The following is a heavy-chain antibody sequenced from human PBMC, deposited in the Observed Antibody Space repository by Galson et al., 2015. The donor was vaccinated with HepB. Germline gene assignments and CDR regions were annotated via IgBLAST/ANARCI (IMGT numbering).Heavy chain of an antibody. Sequence: SLRLSCAASGFTVSSNYMSWVRQAPGKGLEWVSVIYSGGSTYYAGSVKGRFTISRDNSKNTLYLQMNSLRAEDTAVYYCARGGDCGGDCYSAYYYGMDVWGQGTTVTVSS. CDR1: GFTVSSNY. J-gene: IGHJ6*02. CDR2: IYSGGST. D-gene: IGHD2-21*02. CDR3: ARGGDCGGDCYSAYYYGMDV. V-gene: IGHV3-53*01.